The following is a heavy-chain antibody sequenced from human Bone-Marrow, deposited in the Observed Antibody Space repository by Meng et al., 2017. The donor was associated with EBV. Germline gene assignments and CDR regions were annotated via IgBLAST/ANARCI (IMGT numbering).Heavy chain of an antibody. CDR1: GGTFRSDA. CDR2: LIPMSDAP. CDR3: ASESGRGFTPDY. D-gene: IGHD3-10*01. V-gene: IGHV1-69*01. Sequence: VQRGHSGAEVKKPGSSGKVSCKTTGGTFRSDAISWVRQAPGQGLEWMGGLIPMSDAPHYAQKFQGRVTITADESTSTHYMDLSGLRSEDTAVYYCASESGRGFTPDYWGQGTLVTVSS. J-gene: IGHJ4*02.